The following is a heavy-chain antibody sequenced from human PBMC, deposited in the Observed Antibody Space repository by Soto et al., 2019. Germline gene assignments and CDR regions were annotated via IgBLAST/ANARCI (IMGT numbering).Heavy chain of an antibody. J-gene: IGHJ3*02. CDR1: GGSISSYY. D-gene: IGHD3-16*01. V-gene: IGHV4-59*08. Sequence: QVQLQESGPGLVKPSETLSLSCTVSGGSISSYYWCWIRQPPGKGLEWIGYIYYSGSTNYNPSLKSRVTISVDTSKNQFSLKLSSVPAADTAVYYCARRWGDAFDIWGQGTMVTVSS. CDR3: ARRWGDAFDI. CDR2: IYYSGST.